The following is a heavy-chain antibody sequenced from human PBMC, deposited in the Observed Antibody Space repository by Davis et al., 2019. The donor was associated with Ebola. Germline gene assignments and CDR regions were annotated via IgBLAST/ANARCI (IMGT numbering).Heavy chain of an antibody. CDR2: ISSSSSTI. CDR3: ARDSSSRLYYYGMDA. V-gene: IGHV3-48*01. CDR1: GFTFSVFS. D-gene: IGHD6-6*01. Sequence: GGSLRLSCVTSGFTFSVFSMNWVRQAPGKGLEWVSYISSSSSTIYYADSVKGRFTISRDNSKNTLYLQMNSLRAEDTAVYYCARDSSSRLYYYGMDAWGQGTTVTVSS. J-gene: IGHJ6*02.